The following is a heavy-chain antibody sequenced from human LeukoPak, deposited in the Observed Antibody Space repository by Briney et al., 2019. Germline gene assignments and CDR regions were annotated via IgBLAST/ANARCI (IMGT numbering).Heavy chain of an antibody. J-gene: IGHJ4*02. D-gene: IGHD5-12*01. CDR3: ARGPLGYSGYRDFDY. V-gene: IGHV1-46*01. CDR2: INPSGGST. CDR1: GYTFTSYY. Sequence: ASVKVSCKASGYTFTSYYMHWVRQAPGQGLEWMGIINPSGGSTSYAQKFQGRVTITADESTSTAYMELSSLRSEDTAVYYCARGPLGYSGYRDFDYWGQGTLVTVSS.